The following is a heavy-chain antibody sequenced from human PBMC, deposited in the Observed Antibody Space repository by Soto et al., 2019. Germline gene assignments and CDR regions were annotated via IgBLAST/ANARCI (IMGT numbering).Heavy chain of an antibody. V-gene: IGHV3-23*01. CDR2: ISGSGDST. CDR1: GFTFNNFA. D-gene: IGHD2-2*01. CDR3: AKDSDIVLVPAAMLIDY. Sequence: GGSLRLSCAASGFTFNNFAMSWVRQAPGKGLDWVSGISGSGDSTYYTDSVKGRFTISRDNSKNTLYLQMNSLRAEDTAVYYCAKDSDIVLVPAAMLIDYWGQGTLVTVSS. J-gene: IGHJ4*02.